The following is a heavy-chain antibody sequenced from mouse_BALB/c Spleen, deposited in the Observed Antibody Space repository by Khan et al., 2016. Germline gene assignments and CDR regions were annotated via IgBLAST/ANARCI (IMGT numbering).Heavy chain of an antibody. CDR3: VTDAMDN. CDR1: GFTFNTYA. J-gene: IGHJ4*01. V-gene: IGHV10-3*03. CDR2: IRSKSNNYAT. D-gene: IGHD4-1*01. Sequence: EVQLVESGGGLVQPKGSLKLSCAASGFTFNTYAMHWVCQAPGKGLEWVARIRSKSNNYATYYADSVKDRFTISRDDSQSMLYLQMNNLKTEDTAMYYCVTDAMDNWGQGTSVTVSS.